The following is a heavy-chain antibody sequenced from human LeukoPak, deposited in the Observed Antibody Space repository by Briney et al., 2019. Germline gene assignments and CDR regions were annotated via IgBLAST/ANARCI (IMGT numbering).Heavy chain of an antibody. D-gene: IGHD5-12*01. V-gene: IGHV4-39*02. CDR2: IYYSGST. Sequence: SETLSLTCTVSGGSISSSSYFWGWIRQPPGKGLEWIGNIYYSGSTYYNPSLKSRVTISVDTSKNQFSLKLSSVTAADTAVYYCARDLAGYGEWRAFDIWGQGTMVTVSS. CDR3: ARDLAGYGEWRAFDI. J-gene: IGHJ3*02. CDR1: GGSISSSSYF.